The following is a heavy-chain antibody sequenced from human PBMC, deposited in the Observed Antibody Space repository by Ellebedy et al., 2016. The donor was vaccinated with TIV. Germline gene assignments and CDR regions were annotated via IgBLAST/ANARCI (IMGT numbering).Heavy chain of an antibody. Sequence: GESLKISCKVSGYTFLSYWIGWVRQKPGKGLEWVGIIYPRDSDTRYSPTFQGQVTISVDQSISTAYLQWRSLKASDSALYYCARLPVDMMGTIRIFEHWGQGTQVTVSS. D-gene: IGHD5-12*01. CDR1: GYTFLSYW. J-gene: IGHJ4*02. CDR3: ARLPVDMMGTIRIFEH. V-gene: IGHV5-51*01. CDR2: IYPRDSDT.